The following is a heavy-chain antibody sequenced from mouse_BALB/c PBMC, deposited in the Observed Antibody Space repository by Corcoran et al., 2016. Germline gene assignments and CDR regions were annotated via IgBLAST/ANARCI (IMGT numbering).Heavy chain of an antibody. V-gene: IGHV9-3-1*01. D-gene: IGHD1-1*01. J-gene: IGHJ2*01. Sequence: QIQLVQSVPELKKPGETVKISCKASGYTFTNYGMNWVKQAPGKGLKWMGWINTYTGEPTYADDFKGRFAFSLETSASTAYLQINNLKNEDTATYFCASYGSSYFDYWGQGTTLTVSS. CDR1: GYTFTNYG. CDR2: INTYTGEP. CDR3: ASYGSSYFDY.